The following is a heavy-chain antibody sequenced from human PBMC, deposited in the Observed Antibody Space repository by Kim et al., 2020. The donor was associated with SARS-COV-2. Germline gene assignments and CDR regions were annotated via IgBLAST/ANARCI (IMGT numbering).Heavy chain of an antibody. CDR3: ARDRGWLRPSDS. J-gene: IGHJ4*02. Sequence: YHADAAKRRFTISRDNAKNSLFLQLNSLRAEDTAMYYCARDRGWLRPSDSWGRGALVTVSS. V-gene: IGHV3-11*01. D-gene: IGHD5-12*01.